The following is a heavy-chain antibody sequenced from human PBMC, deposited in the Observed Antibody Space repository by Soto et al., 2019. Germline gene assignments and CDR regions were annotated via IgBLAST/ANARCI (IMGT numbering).Heavy chain of an antibody. CDR3: ARQWLGYGMDV. CDR1: GFTFSSYG. J-gene: IGHJ6*02. CDR2: ISYDGSNK. V-gene: IGHV3-30*03. Sequence: QVQLVESGGGVVQPGRSLRLSCAASGFTFSSYGMHWVRQAPGKGLEWVAVISYDGSNKYYADSVKGRFTISRDNSKNTLNLEMNGLRADDTAVYYCARQWLGYGMDVWGQGTTVTVSS. D-gene: IGHD6-19*01.